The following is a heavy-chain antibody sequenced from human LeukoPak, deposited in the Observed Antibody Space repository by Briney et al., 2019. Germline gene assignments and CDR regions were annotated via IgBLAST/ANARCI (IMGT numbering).Heavy chain of an antibody. J-gene: IGHJ4*02. CDR3: ARRSAPCGLDY. CDR1: GFTFSSYA. V-gene: IGHV3-23*01. D-gene: IGHD3/OR15-3a*01. CDR2: ISASGGKT. Sequence: GGSLRLSCAASGFTFSSYAMSWVRQAPGKGLEWVSAISASGGKTYYADSVKGRFTISRDNTKNTLYLQMNSLRAEDTAFYYCARRSAPCGLDYWGQGTLVTVSS.